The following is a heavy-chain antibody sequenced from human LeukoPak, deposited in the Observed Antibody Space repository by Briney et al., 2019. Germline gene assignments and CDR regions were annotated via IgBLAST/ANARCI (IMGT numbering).Heavy chain of an antibody. J-gene: IGHJ3*02. CDR1: GGSISSNIYY. CDR2: INHSGST. Sequence: SETLSHTCTVSGGSISSNIYYWGWIRQPPGKGLEWIGEINHSGSTNYNPSLKSRVTISVDTSKNQFSLKLSSVTAADTAVYYCARGPRTLYYYDKRGMYAFDIWGQGTMVTVSS. D-gene: IGHD3-22*01. V-gene: IGHV4-39*07. CDR3: ARGPRTLYYYDKRGMYAFDI.